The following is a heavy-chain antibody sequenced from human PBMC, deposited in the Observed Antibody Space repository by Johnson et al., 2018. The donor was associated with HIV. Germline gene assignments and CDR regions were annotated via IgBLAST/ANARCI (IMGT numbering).Heavy chain of an antibody. V-gene: IGHV3-23*04. CDR1: GFTFISYA. Sequence: VQLVESGGGLVQPGGSLRLSCAASGFTFISYAMSWVRQAPGKGLEWVSTISGSGGSTYYADSVKGRLPMSSDNSTSTLNLQMNSLRAEDTAIYYCARGEGYSGSYHRRDAFDIWGQGTMVTVSS. D-gene: IGHD1-26*01. J-gene: IGHJ3*02. CDR2: ISGSGGST. CDR3: ARGEGYSGSYHRRDAFDI.